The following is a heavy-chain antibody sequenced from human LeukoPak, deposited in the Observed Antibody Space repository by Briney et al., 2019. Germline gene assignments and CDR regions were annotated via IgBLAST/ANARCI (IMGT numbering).Heavy chain of an antibody. Sequence: GGSLRLSCAASGFTFSSYEMNWVRQAPGKGLEWVSYISSSGSTIYYADSVKGRFTISRDNAKNSLHLQMNSLRAEDTAVYYCARTAFDDSRWGQGTLVTVSS. V-gene: IGHV3-48*03. CDR3: ARTAFDDSR. J-gene: IGHJ4*02. D-gene: IGHD3-16*01. CDR1: GFTFSSYE. CDR2: ISSSGSTI.